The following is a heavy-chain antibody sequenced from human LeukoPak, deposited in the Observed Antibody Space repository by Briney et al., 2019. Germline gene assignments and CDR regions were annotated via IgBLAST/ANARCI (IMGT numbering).Heavy chain of an antibody. D-gene: IGHD3-10*01. V-gene: IGHV3-23*01. Sequence: GGSLRLSCAASGFTFSSTSMSWVRQAPGKGLEWVAVTVGGGDGTYYADSVKGRFTISRDNSKNTLYLQMNSLRAEDTAVYYCARGGSGSIHAFDIWGQGTMVTVSS. J-gene: IGHJ3*02. CDR2: TVGGGDGT. CDR3: ARGGSGSIHAFDI. CDR1: GFTFSSTS.